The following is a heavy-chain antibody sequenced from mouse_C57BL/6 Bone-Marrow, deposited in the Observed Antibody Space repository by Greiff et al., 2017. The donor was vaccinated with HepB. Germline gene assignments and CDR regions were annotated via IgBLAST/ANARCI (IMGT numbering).Heavy chain of an antibody. D-gene: IGHD1-1*01. Sequence: VQLQQSGPVLVKPGASVKMSCKASGYTFTDYYMNWVKQSHGKSLEWIGVINPYNGGTSYNQKFKGKATLTVDKSSSTAYMELNSLTSEDSAVYYCARWYYGSNYFDYWGQGTTLTVSS. CDR1: GYTFTDYY. V-gene: IGHV1-19*01. CDR3: ARWYYGSNYFDY. CDR2: INPYNGGT. J-gene: IGHJ2*01.